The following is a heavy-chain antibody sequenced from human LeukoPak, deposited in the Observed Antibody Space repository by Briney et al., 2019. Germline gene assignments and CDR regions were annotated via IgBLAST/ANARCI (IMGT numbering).Heavy chain of an antibody. Sequence: PGGSLRLSCAASGFTFSSYAIYWVRQAPGKGLEWVAVISYDGSNKYYADSVKGRFTISRDNSKNTLYLQMNSLRAEDTAVYYCARAYCSSPTCYAPDYWGQGTLVTVSS. D-gene: IGHD2-2*01. CDR3: ARAYCSSPTCYAPDY. CDR2: ISYDGSNK. CDR1: GFTFSSYA. J-gene: IGHJ4*02. V-gene: IGHV3-30*04.